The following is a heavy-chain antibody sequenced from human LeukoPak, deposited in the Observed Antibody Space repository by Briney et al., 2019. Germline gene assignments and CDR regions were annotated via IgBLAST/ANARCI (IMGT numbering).Heavy chain of an antibody. CDR1: GGSISSGGYY. Sequence: SETLSLTCTVSGGSISSGGYYWSWIRQPPGKGLEWIGYIYYSGSTNYNPSLKSRVTISVDTSKNQFSLKLSSVTAADTAVYYCARRGLYGSGSSDAFDIWGQGAMVTVSS. V-gene: IGHV4-61*08. CDR3: ARRGLYGSGSSDAFDI. CDR2: IYYSGST. D-gene: IGHD3-10*01. J-gene: IGHJ3*02.